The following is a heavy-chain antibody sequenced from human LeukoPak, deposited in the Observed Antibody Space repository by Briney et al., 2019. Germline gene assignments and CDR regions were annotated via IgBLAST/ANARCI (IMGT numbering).Heavy chain of an antibody. Sequence: PGGSLRLSCAASGFTFDNYGMSWVRQPPGKGLEWVSGINWNGGSTGYADSVKGRFTISRDNSKNSLYLQMTSLRAEDTALYYCARVPYCVSTSCRGPQYYYYMDVWGKGTTVTVSS. D-gene: IGHD2-2*01. CDR3: ARVPYCVSTSCRGPQYYYYMDV. CDR2: INWNGGST. CDR1: GFTFDNYG. V-gene: IGHV3-20*04. J-gene: IGHJ6*03.